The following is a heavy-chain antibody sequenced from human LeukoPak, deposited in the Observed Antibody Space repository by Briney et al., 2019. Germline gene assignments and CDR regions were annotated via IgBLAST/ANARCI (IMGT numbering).Heavy chain of an antibody. CDR1: GFTFSGSA. D-gene: IGHD4-17*01. CDR3: TRATMTTSHTYFDY. V-gene: IGHV3-73*01. J-gene: IGHJ4*02. Sequence: GGSLRLSCAASGFTFSGSAMHWVRQASGKGLEWVGRIRSKANNYATAYAASVKGRFTISRDDSKNTAYLQMNSLKTEDTAVYYCTRATMTTSHTYFDYWGQGTLVTVSS. CDR2: IRSKANNYAT.